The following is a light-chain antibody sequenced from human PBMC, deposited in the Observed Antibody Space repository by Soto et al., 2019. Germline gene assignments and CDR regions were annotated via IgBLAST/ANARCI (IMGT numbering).Light chain of an antibody. CDR2: GAS. J-gene: IGKJ1*01. Sequence: ETVMTQSPGTLSVSPGERATLSCRASQSVGSNLAWYQHIPGQAPRLLIYGASTRATGSSVRFSGTGSGTEFTLTISSLQSGDFAVYYCLQYNNWPRTFGQGTKVEI. CDR1: QSVGSN. V-gene: IGKV3-15*01. CDR3: LQYNNWPRT.